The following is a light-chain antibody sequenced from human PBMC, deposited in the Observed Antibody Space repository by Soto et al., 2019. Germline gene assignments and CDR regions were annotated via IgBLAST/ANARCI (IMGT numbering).Light chain of an antibody. V-gene: IGKV3-20*01. CDR3: QLYGVSPKT. Sequence: EIVLTQSPGTLSLSPGERATLSCRASQTLTNTYLAWYQQKPGQAPRLLIFDASTRATGIPDRFSGSGSGTDFTLTISRLEPEDFAVYCCQLYGVSPKTFGQGTKVEVK. J-gene: IGKJ1*01. CDR2: DAS. CDR1: QTLTNTY.